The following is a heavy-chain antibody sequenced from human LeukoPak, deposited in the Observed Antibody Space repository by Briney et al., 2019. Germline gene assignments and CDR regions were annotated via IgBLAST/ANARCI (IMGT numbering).Heavy chain of an antibody. CDR3: AKSSPVQWLVDY. Sequence: GGSLRLSCAASGFTFSSYWMNWARQAPGKGLEWVAVISYDGSNKYYADSVKGRFTISRDNSKNTLYLQMNSLRAEDTAVYYCAKSSPVQWLVDYWGQGTLVTVSS. CDR1: GFTFSSYW. V-gene: IGHV3-30*18. D-gene: IGHD6-19*01. J-gene: IGHJ4*02. CDR2: ISYDGSNK.